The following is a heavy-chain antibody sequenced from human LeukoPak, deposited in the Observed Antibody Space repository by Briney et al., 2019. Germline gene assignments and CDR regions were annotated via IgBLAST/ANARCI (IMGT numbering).Heavy chain of an antibody. V-gene: IGHV1-46*01. D-gene: IGHD4-11*01. CDR3: ARVSFDYTIDY. CDR2: INPSGGST. CDR1: GYTFTGYY. Sequence: ASVKVSCKASGYTFTGYYMHWVRQAPGQGLEWMGIINPSGGSTSYAQKFQGRVTMTRDTSTSTVYMELSSLRSEDTAVYYCARVSFDYTIDYWGQGTLVTVSS. J-gene: IGHJ4*02.